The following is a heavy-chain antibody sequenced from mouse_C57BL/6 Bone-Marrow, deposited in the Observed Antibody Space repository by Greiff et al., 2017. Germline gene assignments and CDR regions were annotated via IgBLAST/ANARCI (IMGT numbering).Heavy chain of an antibody. J-gene: IGHJ2*01. CDR3: ARRGGVITTVVSHFDY. V-gene: IGHV1-62-2*01. Sequence: QVQLKESGAELVKPGASVKLSCKASGYTFTEYTIPWVKQRSGQGLEWIGWFYPGSGSIKYNEKFKDKATLTADKSSSTVYMELSRLTSEDSAVYFCARRGGVITTVVSHFDYWGQGTTLTVAS. CDR1: GYTFTEYT. D-gene: IGHD1-1*01. CDR2: FYPGSGSI.